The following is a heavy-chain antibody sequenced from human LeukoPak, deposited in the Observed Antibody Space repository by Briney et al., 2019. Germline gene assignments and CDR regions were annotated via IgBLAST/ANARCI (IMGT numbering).Heavy chain of an antibody. V-gene: IGHV3-74*01. CDR3: ASTTYYYDSSGYGWYFDL. CDR2: INSDGGST. D-gene: IGHD3-22*01. J-gene: IGHJ2*01. CDR1: GFTFSSYW. Sequence: GGSLRLSCAASGFTFSSYWMHWVRQAPGKGLVWVSRINSDGGSTSYTDSVKGRFTISRDNAKNTLYLQMNSLRAEDTAVYYCASTTYYYDSSGYGWYFDLWGRGTLVTVSS.